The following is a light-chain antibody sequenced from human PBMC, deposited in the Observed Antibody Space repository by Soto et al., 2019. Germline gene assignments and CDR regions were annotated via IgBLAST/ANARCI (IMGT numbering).Light chain of an antibody. J-gene: IGKJ3*01. CDR3: QHLNNYPPFT. CDR2: GTF. V-gene: IGKV1-16*01. Sequence: DIEMTQSPASLSASVGDRVTITCRASQGIRNYLAWFQQKQGKAPKLLISGTFTLQSGVPSRFNGSGSVTDFTLTISRLQPEDFATYYCQHLNNYPPFTCGPGTKVDLE. CDR1: QGIRNY.